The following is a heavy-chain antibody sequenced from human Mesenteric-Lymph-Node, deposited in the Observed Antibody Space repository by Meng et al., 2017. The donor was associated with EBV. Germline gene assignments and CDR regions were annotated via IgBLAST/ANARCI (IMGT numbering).Heavy chain of an antibody. CDR1: GASLSNTIYY. V-gene: IGHV4-39*07. Sequence: LNPQASAPGLVRPSGPLSLTCTVSGASLSNTIYYWGWLRQPPGKGLEWIGTMFYSGSTYYNSSLKSRLTMSVDTSKNHFSLKVRSVTAADTAVYYCARGDLGETYFDYWGQGTLVTVSS. J-gene: IGHJ4*02. CDR3: ARGDLGETYFDY. CDR2: MFYSGST. D-gene: IGHD2-21*02.